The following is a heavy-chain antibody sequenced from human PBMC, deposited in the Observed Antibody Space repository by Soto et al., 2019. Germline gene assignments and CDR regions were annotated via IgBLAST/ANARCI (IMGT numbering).Heavy chain of an antibody. Sequence: SETLSLTCFVSGYSITAGGYYWSWIRHHPGKGLEWIGSFYSSGSIIYNPSLRSRVSISGDTSSNQFPMSLTSVTAADTARYYCARMYSSGSGWFHPWGQGTLVTVSS. V-gene: IGHV4-39*06. CDR2: FYSSGSI. CDR3: ARMYSSGSGWFHP. CDR1: GYSITAGGYY. J-gene: IGHJ5*02. D-gene: IGHD6-19*01.